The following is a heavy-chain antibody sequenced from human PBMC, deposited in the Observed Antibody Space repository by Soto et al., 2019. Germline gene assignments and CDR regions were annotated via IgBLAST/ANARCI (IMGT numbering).Heavy chain of an antibody. CDR2: ISGSGAIT. CDR1: GFTFRNLA. V-gene: IGHV3-23*01. CDR3: AKDRQFRSYYESAGHYNN. J-gene: IGHJ4*02. D-gene: IGHD3-9*01. Sequence: GGSLRLSCSASGFTFRNLAMRWVRQAPGKGLEWVSGISGSGAITYYADSVRGRFTISRDNSKNTLYLQLNSLGAEDTAIYYCAKDRQFRSYYESAGHYNNWGQGTLVTVSS.